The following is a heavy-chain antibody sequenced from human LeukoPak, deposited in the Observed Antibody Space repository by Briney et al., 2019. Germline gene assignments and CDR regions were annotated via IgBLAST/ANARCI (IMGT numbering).Heavy chain of an antibody. D-gene: IGHD6-13*01. V-gene: IGHV4-34*01. CDR1: VGSLSGYY. CDR3: ARASGGAAGGNWFDP. CDR2: INHSGST. J-gene: IGHJ5*02. Sequence: SETLSLTCAVYVGSLSGYYWSCIRQPPGKGLEWSGEINHSGSTNYNPSLKSQVPISVDTSKNQFSLRLSSVAAADTAVYYCARASGGAAGGNWFDPWGQGTLVTVSS.